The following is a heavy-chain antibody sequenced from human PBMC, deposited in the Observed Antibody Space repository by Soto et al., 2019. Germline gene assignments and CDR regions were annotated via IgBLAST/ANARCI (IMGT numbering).Heavy chain of an antibody. CDR1: GYTFKLYY. CDR3: TRGMDV. CDR2: INSNSGDT. V-gene: IGHV1-2*02. J-gene: IGHJ6*02. Sequence: GASVKVSCKTSGYTFKLYYMHWVRQAPGQGLEWMGWINSNSGDTYYAQGFQGRIIMTRDKSTTTVFMELNSLKSDDTGVYYCTRGMDVWGQGTTVTVSS.